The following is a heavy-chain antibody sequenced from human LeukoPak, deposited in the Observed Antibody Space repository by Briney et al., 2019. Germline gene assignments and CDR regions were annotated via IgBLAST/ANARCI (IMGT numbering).Heavy chain of an antibody. CDR2: MNPNSGNT. D-gene: IGHD3-22*01. CDR1: GYTFTSYE. J-gene: IGHJ6*03. V-gene: IGHV1-8*01. CDR3: ASRGGYRSYYYYYMDV. Sequence: GASVKVSCKASGYTFTSYEINWVRQATGQGLEWMGWMNPNSGNTGYAQKFQGRVTMTRNTSISTAYMELSSLRSEDTAVYYCASRGGYRSYYYYYMDVWGKGTTVTVSS.